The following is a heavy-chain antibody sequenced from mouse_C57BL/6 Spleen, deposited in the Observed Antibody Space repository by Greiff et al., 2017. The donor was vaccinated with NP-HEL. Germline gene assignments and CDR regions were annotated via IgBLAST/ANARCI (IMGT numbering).Heavy chain of an antibody. CDR1: GYSITSDYA. CDR2: ISYSGST. J-gene: IGHJ2*01. CDR3: ARSIMAN. V-gene: IGHV3-2*02. Sequence: DVQLVESGPGLVKPSQSLSLTCTVPGYSITSDYAWNWIRQFPGNQLEWMGYISYSGSTSYNPSLKSRISITRDTSKNQFFLQLNSVTTEDTATYYCARSIMANWGQGTTLTVSS.